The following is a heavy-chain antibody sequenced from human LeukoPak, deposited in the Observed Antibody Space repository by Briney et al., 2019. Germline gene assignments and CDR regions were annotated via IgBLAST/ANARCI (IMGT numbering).Heavy chain of an antibody. D-gene: IGHD4-17*01. CDR1: GFTFSDYA. CDR2: ISDSGGST. J-gene: IGHJ4*02. CDR3: VSHYGDYEWDY. Sequence: GGSLRLSCAVSGFTFSDYAMCWVRQVPGKGLEWVSGISDSGGSTFYADSVKGRFSISRDNAKNSLYLQMNSLRAEDTAVYYCVSHYGDYEWDYWGQGTLVTVSS. V-gene: IGHV3-23*01.